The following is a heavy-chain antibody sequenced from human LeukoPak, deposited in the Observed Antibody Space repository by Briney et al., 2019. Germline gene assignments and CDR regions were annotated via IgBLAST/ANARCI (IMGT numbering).Heavy chain of an antibody. Sequence: GGSLRLSCAASGFTFSSYWMTWVRQAPGKGLEWVANIKQDGSEKYYVDSVKGRFTISRDNVKNSLYLQMNSLRAEDTAVYYCARGYYSSGSYYTAYWGQGTLVTVSS. CDR2: IKQDGSEK. CDR1: GFTFSSYW. V-gene: IGHV3-7*04. CDR3: ARGYYSSGSYYTAY. J-gene: IGHJ4*02. D-gene: IGHD3-10*01.